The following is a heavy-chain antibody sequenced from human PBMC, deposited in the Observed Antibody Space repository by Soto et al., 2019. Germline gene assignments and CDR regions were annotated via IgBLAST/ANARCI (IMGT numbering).Heavy chain of an antibody. D-gene: IGHD1-26*01. CDR3: AKGYLFVGTTIFGIDV. Sequence: GGSLRLSCAASGFTFSSYAMSWVRQAPGKGLEWVSAISGSGGSTYYADSVKGRFTISRDNFENTVYLQMNSLRVEDTAVYYCAKGYLFVGTTIFGIDVWGQGTTVTVS. CDR1: GFTFSSYA. V-gene: IGHV3-23*01. J-gene: IGHJ6*02. CDR2: ISGSGGST.